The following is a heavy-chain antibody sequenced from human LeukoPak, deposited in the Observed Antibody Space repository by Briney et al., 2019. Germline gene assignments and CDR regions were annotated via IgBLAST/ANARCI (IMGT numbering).Heavy chain of an antibody. V-gene: IGHV1-3*01. J-gene: IGHJ6*02. Sequence: ASVTVSCTASGYTFTNYAIHWVRQAPGQSLEWMGQINGGLENTKYSQRFLGRVTITRDISANTAYMELSSLTSEDTAVYYCARAEVLLSYGHNKHCLDVWGQGTTVTVSS. CDR1: GYTFTNYA. CDR3: ARAEVLLSYGHNKHCLDV. CDR2: INGGLENT. D-gene: IGHD3-10*01.